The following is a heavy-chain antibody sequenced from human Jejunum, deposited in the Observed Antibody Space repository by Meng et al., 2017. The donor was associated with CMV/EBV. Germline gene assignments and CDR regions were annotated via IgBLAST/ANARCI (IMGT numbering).Heavy chain of an antibody. V-gene: IGHV7-4-1*02. Sequence: QVHVVQSGSELKKPGASVKVSCKASGYTFTRYPMNWVRQAPGQGLEWMGWINTNTGNPTYAQGFTGRFVFSLDTSVSTAYLQINSLRADDTAVYYCARDSPLDGYSLLDYWGQGTLVTVSS. CDR3: ARDSPLDGYSLLDY. D-gene: IGHD5-24*01. CDR2: INTNTGNP. CDR1: GYTFTRYP. J-gene: IGHJ4*02.